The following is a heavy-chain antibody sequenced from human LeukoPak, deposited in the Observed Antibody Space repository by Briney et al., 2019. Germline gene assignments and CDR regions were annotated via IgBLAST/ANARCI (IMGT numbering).Heavy chain of an antibody. CDR2: ISSSGSTI. CDR3: ARATYYYDSSGYYNYYYYMDV. D-gene: IGHD3-22*01. Sequence: GGSLRLSCAASGFTFSSYEMNWVRQPPGKGLEWVSYISSSGSTIYYADSVKGRFTISRDNAKNSLYLQMNSLRAEDTAVYYCARATYYYDSSGYYNYYYYMDVWGKGTTVTVSS. CDR1: GFTFSSYE. J-gene: IGHJ6*03. V-gene: IGHV3-48*03.